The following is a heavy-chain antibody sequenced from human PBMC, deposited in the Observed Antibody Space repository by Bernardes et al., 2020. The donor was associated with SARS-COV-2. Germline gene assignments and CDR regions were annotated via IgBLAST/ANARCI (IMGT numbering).Heavy chain of an antibody. J-gene: IGHJ3*02. Sequence: SLTISCTGSVYSFTTYCIGWVRRMTGQGPEWMGIVYPGNSDTRYSPSFQGQVTISADKSISTAYLQWSSRGASDTAMYYCAKAASSGSTPRDAFVSWGQGTMDTVSS. D-gene: IGHD1-26*01. CDR2: VYPGNSDT. CDR1: VYSFTTYC. CDR3: AKAASSGSTPRDAFVS. V-gene: IGHV5-51*06.